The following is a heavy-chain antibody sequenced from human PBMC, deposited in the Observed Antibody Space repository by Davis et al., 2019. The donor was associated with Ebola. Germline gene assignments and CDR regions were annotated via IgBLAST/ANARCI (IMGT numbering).Heavy chain of an antibody. V-gene: IGHV3-74*01. CDR3: AKDLVVPAAIVYYGMDV. CDR1: GFTFSSYW. D-gene: IGHD2-2*01. J-gene: IGHJ6*02. Sequence: GESLKISCAASGFTFSSYWMHWVRQAPGKGLVWVSRINSDGSSTSYADSVKGRFTISRDNAKNTLYLQMNSLRAEDTAVYYCAKDLVVPAAIVYYGMDVWGQGTTVTVSS. CDR2: INSDGSST.